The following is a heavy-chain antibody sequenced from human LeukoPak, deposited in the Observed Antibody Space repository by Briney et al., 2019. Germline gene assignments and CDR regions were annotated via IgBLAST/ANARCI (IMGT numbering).Heavy chain of an antibody. J-gene: IGHJ4*02. Sequence: VSVKVSCKASGYTFTNYAMNGVRQAPGQGLEWMGWMNTNTGNPTYDQGFTGRFVFSLDTSVSTTYLQLSSLKAEDTAVYYCARGGYCSGGSCSSAGLSHWGQGTLVTVSS. D-gene: IGHD2-15*01. CDR2: MNTNTGNP. CDR3: ARGGYCSGGSCSSAGLSH. V-gene: IGHV7-4-1*02. CDR1: GYTFTNYA.